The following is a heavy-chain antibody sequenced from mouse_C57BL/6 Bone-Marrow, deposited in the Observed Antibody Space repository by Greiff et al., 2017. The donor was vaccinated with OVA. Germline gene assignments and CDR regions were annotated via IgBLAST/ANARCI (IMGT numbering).Heavy chain of an antibody. J-gene: IGHJ2*01. D-gene: IGHD4-1*01. CDR2: ISYDGSN. V-gene: IGHV3-6*01. CDR1: GYSITSGYY. CDR3: ARAPNWDYFDY. Sequence: ESGPGLVKPSQSLSLTCSVTGYSITSGYYWNWIRQFPGNKLEWMGYISYDGSNNYNPSLKNRISITRDTSKNQFFLKLNSVTTEDTATYYCARAPNWDYFDYWGQGTTLTVSS.